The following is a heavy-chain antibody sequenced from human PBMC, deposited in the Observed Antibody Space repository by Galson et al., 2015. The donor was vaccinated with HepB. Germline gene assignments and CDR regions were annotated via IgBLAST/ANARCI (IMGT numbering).Heavy chain of an antibody. J-gene: IGHJ4*02. Sequence: SLRLSCAASGFTFSNYGMNWVRQAPGKGLEWVSSISSSTTYINYADSVKGRFTISRDNAKNSLYLQMNSLRAEDTAVYYCARIRVSGDYGFWSGFYIPDDYWGQGTLVTVSS. CDR1: GFTFSNYG. D-gene: IGHD3-3*01. CDR2: ISSSTTYI. V-gene: IGHV3-21*01. CDR3: ARIRVSGDYGFWSGFYIPDDY.